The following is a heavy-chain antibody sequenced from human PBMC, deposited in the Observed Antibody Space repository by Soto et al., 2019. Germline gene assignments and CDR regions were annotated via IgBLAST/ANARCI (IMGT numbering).Heavy chain of an antibody. CDR3: AKGYEVSPPVASAWYSNYFYGVDV. CDR1: GFSFSKYG. V-gene: IGHV3-30*18. Sequence: PGGSLRPSCGASGFSFSKYGTHWVRQAPGEGLEWLSLISYDGSEKWYAESVKGRFTISRDNSKNTLYLQMNSLRGDDTAVYFCAKGYEVSPPVASAWYSNYFYGVDVWGRGTTVTVSS. J-gene: IGHJ6*02. CDR2: ISYDGSEK. D-gene: IGHD6-19*01.